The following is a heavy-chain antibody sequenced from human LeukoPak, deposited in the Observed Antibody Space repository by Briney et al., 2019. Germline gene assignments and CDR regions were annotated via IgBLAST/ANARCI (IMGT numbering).Heavy chain of an antibody. CDR3: ARLGIEGYTFPGY. CDR2: IYHSGST. J-gene: IGHJ4*02. CDR1: GGSISSGGYS. V-gene: IGHV4-30-2*01. D-gene: IGHD5-18*01. Sequence: SETLSLTCAVSGGSISSGGYSWSWIRQPPGKGLEWIGYIYHSGSTYYNPSLKSRVTISVDRSKNQFSLKLSSVTAADTAVYYCARLGIEGYTFPGYWGQGTLVTVSS.